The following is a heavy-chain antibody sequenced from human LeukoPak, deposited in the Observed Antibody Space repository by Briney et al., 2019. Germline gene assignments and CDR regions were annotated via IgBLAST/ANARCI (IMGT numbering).Heavy chain of an antibody. D-gene: IGHD2-2*01. CDR3: ARVLGYCSSTTCYLALDY. V-gene: IGHV3-7*04. J-gene: IGHJ4*02. CDR2: IKHDGSEK. Sequence: GGSLRLSCAASGFTFSSYSMNWVRQAPGKGLEWVANIKHDGSEKYYLDSVKGRFTIARDNARNSLYLQMNSLRAEDTAVYYCARVLGYCSSTTCYLALDYWGQGTLVTVPS. CDR1: GFTFSSYS.